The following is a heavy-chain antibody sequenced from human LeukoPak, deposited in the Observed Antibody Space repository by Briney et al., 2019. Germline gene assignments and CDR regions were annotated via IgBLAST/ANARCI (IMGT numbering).Heavy chain of an antibody. V-gene: IGHV6-1*01. CDR1: GDSVFSNSAG. CDR2: TYYRSKWSN. CDR3: ARDMGGDYFDY. Sequence: SQTLSLTCAISGDSVFSNSAGCNWIRQSPSRGLEWLGRTYYRSKWSNDYPVSVRSRIIVNPDTSKNQFSLHLNSVTPEDTAVYYCARDMGGDYFDYWGQGTLVTVSS. J-gene: IGHJ4*02. D-gene: IGHD3-16*01.